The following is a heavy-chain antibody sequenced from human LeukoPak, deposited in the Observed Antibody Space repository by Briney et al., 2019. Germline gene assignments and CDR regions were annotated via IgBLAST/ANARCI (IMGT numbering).Heavy chain of an antibody. Sequence: GGSLRLSCAASGFTFSSYSMNWVRQAPGKGLEWVSSISSSSSYIYYTDSVKGRFTISRDNAKNSLYLQMNSLRAEDTAVYYCATRMIDIVVVPAARPPYWGQGTLVTVSS. CDR2: ISSSSSYI. CDR1: GFTFSSYS. D-gene: IGHD2-2*01. J-gene: IGHJ4*02. V-gene: IGHV3-21*01. CDR3: ATRMIDIVVVPAARPPY.